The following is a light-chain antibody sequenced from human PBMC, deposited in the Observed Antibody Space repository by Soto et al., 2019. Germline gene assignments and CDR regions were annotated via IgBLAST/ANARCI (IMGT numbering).Light chain of an antibody. CDR2: EVS. V-gene: IGLV2-23*02. J-gene: IGLJ2*01. CDR1: SSDVGSYNL. Sequence: QSVRTQPASVSGSPGQSITISCTGTSSDVGSYNLVSWYQQHPGKAPKLMIYEVSKRPSGVSNRFSGSKSGNTASLTISGLQAEEEADYYCCSYAGSSTLVFGGGTKLTVL. CDR3: CSYAGSSTLV.